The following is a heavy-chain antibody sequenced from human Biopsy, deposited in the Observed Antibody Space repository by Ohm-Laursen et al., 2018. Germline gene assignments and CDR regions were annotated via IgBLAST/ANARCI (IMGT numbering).Heavy chain of an antibody. J-gene: IGHJ4*02. CDR1: GESFNGYY. Sequence: GTLSLTCAVYGESFNGYYWSWIRQTPGKGLEWIGEINHSGRTNYNPSLKGRVNISADKSNNQFSLKLTSVTSADTAVYFCGNEVHGRDYWGLGALVTVSS. CDR3: GNEVHGRDY. V-gene: IGHV4-34*01. CDR2: INHSGRT. D-gene: IGHD2-15*01.